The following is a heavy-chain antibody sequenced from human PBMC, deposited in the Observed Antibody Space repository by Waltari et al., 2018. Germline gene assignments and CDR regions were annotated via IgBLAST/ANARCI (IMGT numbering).Heavy chain of an antibody. CDR1: GYTFTDYY. D-gene: IGHD3-10*01. Sequence: EVQLVQSGAEVKKPGATVKISCKASGYTFTDYYMHWVQQAPGRGLEWMGRVDPEDGESVYAERFQDRVTITADTSTATAYMELSDLKSEDTAVYYCATMGGGLDYSPYIDVWGEGTTVTVSS. V-gene: IGHV1-69-2*01. CDR2: VDPEDGES. CDR3: ATMGGGLDYSPYIDV. J-gene: IGHJ6*03.